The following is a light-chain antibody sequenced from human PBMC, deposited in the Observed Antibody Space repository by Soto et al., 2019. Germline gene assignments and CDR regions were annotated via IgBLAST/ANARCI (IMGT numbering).Light chain of an antibody. J-gene: IGLJ2*01. CDR2: EVT. CDR3: SSYRGSSTLT. V-gene: IGLV2-14*01. Sequence: QSALTQPASVSGSPGQSITISCTGTSSDIGAYDYVSWYQLHPGKAPKLITYEVTYRPSGVSNRFSGSQSGNMASLTISGLQAEDEADYYCSSYRGSSTLTFGGGTKLTVL. CDR1: SSDIGAYDY.